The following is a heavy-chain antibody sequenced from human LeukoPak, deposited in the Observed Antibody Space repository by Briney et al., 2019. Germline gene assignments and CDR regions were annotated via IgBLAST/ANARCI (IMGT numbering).Heavy chain of an antibody. V-gene: IGHV1-8*01. D-gene: IGHD6-13*01. CDR1: GYTFTSYD. J-gene: IGHJ6*02. Sequence: ASVNVSFKSSGYTFTSYDINLVRQATGQGLELMGLMNPNSGNTDYSHKFQGRVTMTRNTSITTAYMELSSLRSEDTAVYYCARGGEHSVTEQQPRNYYYGMDVWGQGTTVTVSS. CDR2: MNPNSGNT. CDR3: ARGGEHSVTEQQPRNYYYGMDV.